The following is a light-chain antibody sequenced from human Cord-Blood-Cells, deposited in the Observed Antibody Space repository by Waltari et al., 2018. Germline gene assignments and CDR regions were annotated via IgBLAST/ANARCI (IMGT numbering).Light chain of an antibody. CDR1: QSVLYSSNNKNY. J-gene: IGKJ2*01. CDR2: WAS. V-gene: IGKV4-1*01. Sequence: DIVMTQSPDSLAVSLGERATINCKSSQSVLYSSNNKNYLAWYQHKPGPPPKLLIYWASTRESGVPDRFSGSGSGTDFTLTISSLQAEDVAVYYCQQYYSTPHTFGQGTKLEIK. CDR3: QQYYSTPHT.